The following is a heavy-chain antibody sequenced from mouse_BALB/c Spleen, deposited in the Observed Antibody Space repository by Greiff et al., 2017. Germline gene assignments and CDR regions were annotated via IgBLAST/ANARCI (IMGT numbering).Heavy chain of an antibody. CDR3: ARFAGNYGSYAMDY. J-gene: IGHJ4*01. D-gene: IGHD2-1*01. V-gene: IGHV1-9*01. CDR2: ILPGSGST. Sequence: VKVVESGAELMKPGASVKISCKATGYTFSSYWIEWVKQRPGHGLEWIGEILPGSGSTNYNEKFKGKATFTADTSSNTAYMQLSSLTSEDSAVYYCARFAGNYGSYAMDYWGQGTSVTVSS. CDR1: GYTFSSYW.